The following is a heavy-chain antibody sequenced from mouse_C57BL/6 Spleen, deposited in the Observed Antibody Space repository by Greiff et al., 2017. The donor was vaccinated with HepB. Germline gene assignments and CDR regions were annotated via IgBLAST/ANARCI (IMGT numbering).Heavy chain of an antibody. CDR1: GFTFSSYA. V-gene: IGHV5-4*01. J-gene: IGHJ3*01. Sequence: EVKVVESGGGLVKPGGSLKLSCAASGFTFSSYAMSWVRQTPEKRLEWVATISDGGSYTYYPDNVKGRFTISRDNAKNNLYLQMSHLKSEDTAMYYCARDGGYLAWFAYWGQGTLVTVSA. D-gene: IGHD2-2*01. CDR3: ARDGGYLAWFAY. CDR2: ISDGGSYT.